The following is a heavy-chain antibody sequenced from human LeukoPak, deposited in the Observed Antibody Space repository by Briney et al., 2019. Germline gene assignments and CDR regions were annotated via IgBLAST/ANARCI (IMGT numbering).Heavy chain of an antibody. D-gene: IGHD3-22*01. V-gene: IGHV1-46*01. CDR2: INPSGGNT. CDR1: GYTFTNYY. J-gene: IGHJ4*02. CDR3: ARGVHRRYYDISAYFSD. Sequence: ASVTVSFTASGYTFTNYYMHWVRQAPGPGLEWVGIINPSGGNTKYAQKFQGRVTMTRDMSTSTVYMELSSLRSEDTAVYYCARGVHRRYYDISAYFSDWGQGTLVTVSS.